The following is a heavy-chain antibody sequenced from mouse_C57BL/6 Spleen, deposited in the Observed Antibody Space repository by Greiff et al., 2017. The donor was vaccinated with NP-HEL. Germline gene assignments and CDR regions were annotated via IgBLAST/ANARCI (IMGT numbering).Heavy chain of an antibody. D-gene: IGHD1-1*01. V-gene: IGHV5-17*01. CDR2: ISSGSSTI. CDR3: AKSTVVARYYYAMDY. CDR1: GFTFSDYG. Sequence: EVQLVESGGGLVKPGGSLKLSCAASGFTFSDYGMHWVRQAPEKGLEWVAYISSGSSTIYYADTVKGRFTISRDNAKNTLFLQMTSLRSEDTAMYYCAKSTVVARYYYAMDYWGQGTSVTVSS. J-gene: IGHJ4*01.